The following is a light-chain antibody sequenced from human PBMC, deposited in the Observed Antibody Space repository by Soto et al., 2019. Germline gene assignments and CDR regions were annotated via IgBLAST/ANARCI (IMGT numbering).Light chain of an antibody. V-gene: IGLV2-11*01. Sequence: QSALTQPRSVSGSPGQSVTISCTGTSSDVGGYNYVSWYQQHPGKAPKLMIYDVSKRPSGVPDRFSGSKSGNTASLTISGLQAEDEADYYCCSYAGSYTVAFGGGIKVTVL. CDR3: CSYAGSYTVA. CDR1: SSDVGGYNY. J-gene: IGLJ2*01. CDR2: DVS.